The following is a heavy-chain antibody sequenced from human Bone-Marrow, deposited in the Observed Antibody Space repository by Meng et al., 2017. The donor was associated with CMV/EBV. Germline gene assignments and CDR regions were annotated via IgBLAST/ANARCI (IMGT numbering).Heavy chain of an antibody. CDR3: AGSSGSYHTLGRYNLFDP. CDR2: ISAYNGNT. J-gene: IGHJ5*02. Sequence: ASVKVSCKASGYTFNNYGITWVRQAPGQGLEWMGWISAYNGNTNYAQKLQGRVTMTTDTSTSTAYMELRRLRSDDTAVYYCAGSSGSYHTLGRYNLFDPWGEGTLVAVSS. D-gene: IGHD1-26*01. V-gene: IGHV1-18*01. CDR1: GYTFNNYG.